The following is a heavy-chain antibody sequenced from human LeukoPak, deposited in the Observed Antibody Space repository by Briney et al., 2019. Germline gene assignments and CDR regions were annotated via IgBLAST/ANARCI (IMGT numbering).Heavy chain of an antibody. Sequence: GGSLRLSCAASGFTFSSYAMSWVRQAPGKGLEWVSGTSGSGGGTYYAGSVKGRFTISRDNSKNTLYLQMNSLRVEDTAVYYCAKNGGSQCYSHLDSWGQGPLVTVPS. D-gene: IGHD2-15*01. J-gene: IGHJ4*02. CDR3: AKNGGSQCYSHLDS. CDR2: TSGSGGGT. CDR1: GFTFSSYA. V-gene: IGHV3-23*01.